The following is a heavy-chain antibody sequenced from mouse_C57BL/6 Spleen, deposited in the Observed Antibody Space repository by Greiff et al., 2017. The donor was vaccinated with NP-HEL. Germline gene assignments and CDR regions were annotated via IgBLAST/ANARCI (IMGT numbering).Heavy chain of an antibody. Sequence: EVNVVESGGGLVKPGGSLKLSCAASGFTFSDYGMHWVRQAPEKGLEWVAYINSGSSTIYYADTVKGRFTISRDNAKNTLFLQMTSLRSEDTAMYYCARDDYGYYFDYWGQGTTLTVSS. J-gene: IGHJ2*01. D-gene: IGHD2-4*01. CDR1: GFTFSDYG. CDR3: ARDDYGYYFDY. CDR2: INSGSSTI. V-gene: IGHV5-17*01.